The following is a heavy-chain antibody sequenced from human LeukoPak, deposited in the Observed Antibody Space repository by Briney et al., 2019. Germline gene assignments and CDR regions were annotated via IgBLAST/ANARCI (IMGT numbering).Heavy chain of an antibody. CDR1: GGSISGSSYY. D-gene: IGHD6-19*01. Sequence: PSETLSLTCTVSGGSISGSSYYWGWIRQPPGKGLEWIGSIYYSGSTNYNPSLKSRVTISVDTSKNQFSLKLSSVTAADTAVYYCARVGSSGWYGSPVDPWGQGTLVTVSS. J-gene: IGHJ5*02. CDR3: ARVGSSGWYGSPVDP. CDR2: IYYSGST. V-gene: IGHV4-39*07.